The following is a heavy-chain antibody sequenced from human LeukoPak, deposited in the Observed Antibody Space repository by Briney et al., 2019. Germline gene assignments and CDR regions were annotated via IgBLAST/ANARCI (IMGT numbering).Heavy chain of an antibody. D-gene: IGHD2-15*01. CDR3: AKGTRSGAATPVC. CDR2: ISGSGGTT. J-gene: IGHJ1*01. Sequence: GSPRLSCAASGFTFSTYAMNWVCQAPGKGLEWVSAISGSGGTTYYADSVEGRFTISRDNSKNTLYLQMDSLRAGDTAVYYCAKGTRSGAATPVCWGQGRLVSVSS. CDR1: GFTFSTYA. V-gene: IGHV3-23*01.